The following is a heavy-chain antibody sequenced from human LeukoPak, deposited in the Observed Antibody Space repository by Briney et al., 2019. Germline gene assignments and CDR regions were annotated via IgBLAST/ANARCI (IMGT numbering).Heavy chain of an antibody. Sequence: ASVKVSCKASGGTFSSYAISWVRQAPGQGLEWMGRIIPIFGTANYAQKFQGRVTITTDESTSTAYMELSSLRSEVTAVYCCARVAARYWEKGANWFDPWGQGTLVTVSS. D-gene: IGHD1-26*01. J-gene: IGHJ5*02. CDR2: IIPIFGTA. CDR3: ARVAARYWEKGANWFDP. CDR1: GGTFSSYA. V-gene: IGHV1-69*05.